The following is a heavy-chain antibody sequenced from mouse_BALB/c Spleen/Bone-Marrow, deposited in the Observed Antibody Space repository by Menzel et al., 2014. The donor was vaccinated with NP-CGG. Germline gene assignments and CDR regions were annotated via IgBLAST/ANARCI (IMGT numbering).Heavy chain of an antibody. Sequence: QVQLQQSGAELMKPGASVKISCKATGYTFSSYWIEWVKQRPGHGLEWIGEILPGSGSTNYNEKFKGKATFTANTSSNTAYMQLSRLTSEDSAVYYCARYYRYGYWGQGTTLTVSS. CDR2: ILPGSGST. V-gene: IGHV1-9*01. D-gene: IGHD2-14*01. CDR1: GYTFSSYW. J-gene: IGHJ2*01. CDR3: ARYYRYGY.